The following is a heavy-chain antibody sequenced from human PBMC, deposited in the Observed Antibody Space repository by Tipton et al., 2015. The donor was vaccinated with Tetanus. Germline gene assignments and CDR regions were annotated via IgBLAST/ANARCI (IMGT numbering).Heavy chain of an antibody. J-gene: IGHJ4*02. CDR2: IWNDGSYK. Sequence: QLVQSGGGVVQPGRSLRLSCAASGFTFSTNAMHWVRQAPGKGLEWVAAIWNDGSYKYYADSVKGRFTVSRDNSKNTLYLQMNSRRVEDTAVYYCVRDGGSSGWLAYWGQGTLVTVSS. CDR1: GFTFSTNA. D-gene: IGHD6-19*01. V-gene: IGHV3-33*01. CDR3: VRDGGSSGWLAY.